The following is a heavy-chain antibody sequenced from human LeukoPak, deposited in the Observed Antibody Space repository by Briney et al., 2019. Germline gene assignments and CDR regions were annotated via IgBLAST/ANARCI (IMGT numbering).Heavy chain of an antibody. V-gene: IGHV3-48*01. CDR1: GFTFINYW. Sequence: GSLRLSCAASGFTFINYWMHWVRQAPGKGLEWVSYISSSSSTIYYADSVKGRFTISRDNAKNSLYLQMNSLRAEDTAVYYCARAYGDYDYYYGMDVWGQGTTVTVSS. J-gene: IGHJ6*02. CDR2: ISSSSSTI. D-gene: IGHD4-17*01. CDR3: ARAYGDYDYYYGMDV.